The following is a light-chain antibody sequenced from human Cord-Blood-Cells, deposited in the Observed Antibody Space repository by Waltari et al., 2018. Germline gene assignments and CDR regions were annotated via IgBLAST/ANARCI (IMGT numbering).Light chain of an antibody. CDR1: QSVSSSY. CDR3: QQYGSSPMYT. CDR2: GAS. V-gene: IGKV3-20*01. J-gene: IGKJ2*01. Sequence: EIVLTQSPGTLSLSPGERATLTSRARQSVSSSYLAWYQQKPGQAPRLLIYGASSRATGIPDRFSGSGSGTDFTLTISRLEPEDFAVYYCQQYGSSPMYTFGQGTKLEIK.